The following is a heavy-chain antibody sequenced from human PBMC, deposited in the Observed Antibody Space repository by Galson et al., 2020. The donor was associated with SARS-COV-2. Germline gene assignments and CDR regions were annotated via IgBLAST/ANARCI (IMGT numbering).Heavy chain of an antibody. CDR3: ARHSVGGSGDFDY. CDR1: GDSISSSTYF. Sequence: SQTLSLTCTVSGDSISSSTYFWGWIRHPPGKGLEWIGTIYSSGTTYHNPSLKSRVTMSVDTSRNQFSLKLSSVTAADTAVYYCARHSVGGSGDFDYWGQGILVTVYS. V-gene: IGHV4-39*01. D-gene: IGHD3-10*01. J-gene: IGHJ4*02. CDR2: IYSSGTT.